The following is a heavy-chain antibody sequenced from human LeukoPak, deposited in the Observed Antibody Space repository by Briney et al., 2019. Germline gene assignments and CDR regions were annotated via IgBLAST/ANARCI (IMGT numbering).Heavy chain of an antibody. Sequence: GGSLRVSRASSGFTFNTFNMNWVRQAPGKGLEWVSSITSGGDYIYYADSVKGRFTTSRDNAKNSLSLKLSSLRVEDTAVYYCARGHYDILAASYKWTPDYWGQGTLVTVSS. CDR2: ITSGGDYI. V-gene: IGHV3-21*01. D-gene: IGHD3-9*01. CDR1: GFTFNTFN. J-gene: IGHJ4*02. CDR3: ARGHYDILAASYKWTPDY.